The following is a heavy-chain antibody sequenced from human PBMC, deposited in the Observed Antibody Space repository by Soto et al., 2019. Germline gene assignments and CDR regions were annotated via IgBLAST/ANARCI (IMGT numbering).Heavy chain of an antibody. CDR1: GDSISGYH. CDR3: ARDPVDGYAFLDY. V-gene: IGHV4-59*01. J-gene: IGHJ4*02. D-gene: IGHD5-12*01. Sequence: SETLSLTCTVSGDSISGYHWNWIRQPPGKGVEWIGYIHNSGSTTYNSSLKSRVTISIDTSKKQSSLKLTSVTAADTAVYYCARDPVDGYAFLDYWGQGTPDTVSS. CDR2: IHNSGST.